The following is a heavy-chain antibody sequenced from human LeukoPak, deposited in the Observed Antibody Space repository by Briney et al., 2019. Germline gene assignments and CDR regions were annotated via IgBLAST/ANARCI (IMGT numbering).Heavy chain of an antibody. Sequence: PGGSLRLSCAASGFTLKIYPMHWVRQAPGKGLEWLSVLSHDGSDKNNADSVKGRFIISRDNSTNTIYMQLNSLRPEDTAMYYCAREGVQTTVDAFDIGGLRTMVIVSS. CDR1: GFTLKIYP. CDR3: AREGVQTTVDAFDI. CDR2: LSHDGSDK. V-gene: IGHV3-30*04. J-gene: IGHJ3*02. D-gene: IGHD4-17*01.